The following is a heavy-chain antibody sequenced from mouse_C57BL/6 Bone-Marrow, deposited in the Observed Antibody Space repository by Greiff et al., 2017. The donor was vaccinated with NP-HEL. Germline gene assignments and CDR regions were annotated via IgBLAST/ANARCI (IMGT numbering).Heavy chain of an antibody. CDR3: ARRGTSQAPFAY. CDR2: ISSGGSYT. D-gene: IGHD3-2*02. Sequence: EVQRVESGGDLVKPGGSLKLSCAASGFTFSSYGMSWVRQTPDKRLEWVATISSGGSYTYYPDSVKGRFTISRDNAKNTLYLKMSSLKSEDTAMYYCARRGTSQAPFAYWGQGTLVTVSA. CDR1: GFTFSSYG. V-gene: IGHV5-6*01. J-gene: IGHJ3*01.